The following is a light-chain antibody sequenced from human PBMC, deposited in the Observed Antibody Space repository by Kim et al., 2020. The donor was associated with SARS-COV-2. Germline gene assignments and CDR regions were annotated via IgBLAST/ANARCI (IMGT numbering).Light chain of an antibody. CDR3: QQYDNLPRT. J-gene: IGKJ2*01. Sequence: SLSASVGDRVTITCQASQDISNYLNWYQQKPGKAPKLLIYDASNLETGVPSRFSGSGSGTDFTFTISSLQPEDIATYYCQQYDNLPRTFGQGTKLEI. V-gene: IGKV1-33*01. CDR1: QDISNY. CDR2: DAS.